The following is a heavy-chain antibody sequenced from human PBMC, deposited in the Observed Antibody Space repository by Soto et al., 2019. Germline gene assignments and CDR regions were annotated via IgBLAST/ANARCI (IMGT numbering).Heavy chain of an antibody. CDR1: GGSIIRSSYY. J-gene: IGHJ1*01. CDR3: ARHVSAAWPPPYRPFAEYFQH. V-gene: IGHV4-39*01. Sequence: SETLSLTCTVSGGSIIRSSYYWGWIRQPPGKGLEWIGSIYYSGSTYYNPSLKSRVTISVDTSKNQFSLKLSSVTAADTAVYYCARHVSAAWPPPYRPFAEYFQHWGQGTLVTVSS. D-gene: IGHD1-26*01. CDR2: IYYSGST.